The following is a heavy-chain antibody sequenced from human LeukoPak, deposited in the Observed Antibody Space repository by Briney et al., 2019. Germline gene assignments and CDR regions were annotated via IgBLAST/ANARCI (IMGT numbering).Heavy chain of an antibody. CDR1: GFTFGDYA. V-gene: IGHV3-49*04. CDR3: TRDFGSSRPIDAFDI. D-gene: IGHD6-13*01. CDR2: IRSKAYGGTT. Sequence: PLRSLRLSCTASGFTFGDYAMSWVRQAPGEGLEWVGFIRSKAYGGTTEYAASVKGRFTISRDDSKSIAYLQMNSLKAEDTAVYYCTRDFGSSRPIDAFDIWGQGTMVTVSS. J-gene: IGHJ3*02.